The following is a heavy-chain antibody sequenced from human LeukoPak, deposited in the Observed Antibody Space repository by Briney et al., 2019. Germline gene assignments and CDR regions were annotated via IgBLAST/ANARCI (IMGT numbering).Heavy chain of an antibody. CDR3: AKGRWLQLPRYFDY. V-gene: IGHV3-23*01. J-gene: IGHJ4*02. Sequence: SWVRQAPGKGLEWVSGSSGSGGVTYYADSVKGRFTISRDNPKNTLYLQMNSLTAEDTAVYYCAKGRWLQLPRYFDYWGQGTLVTVSS. D-gene: IGHD5-24*01. CDR2: SSGSGGVT.